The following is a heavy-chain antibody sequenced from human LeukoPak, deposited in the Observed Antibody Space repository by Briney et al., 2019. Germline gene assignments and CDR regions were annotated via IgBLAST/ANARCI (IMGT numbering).Heavy chain of an antibody. J-gene: IGHJ5*02. CDR1: GGTFSSYA. Sequence: SVKISCKASGGTFSSYAISWVRQAPGQGLEWMGGIIPIFGTANYAQKFQGRVTITADESTSTAYMELSSLRSEDTAVYYCARGTGYYYGSGSYNGGEFWFDPWGQGTLVTVSS. D-gene: IGHD3-10*01. V-gene: IGHV1-69*13. CDR2: IIPIFGTA. CDR3: ARGTGYYYGSGSYNGGEFWFDP.